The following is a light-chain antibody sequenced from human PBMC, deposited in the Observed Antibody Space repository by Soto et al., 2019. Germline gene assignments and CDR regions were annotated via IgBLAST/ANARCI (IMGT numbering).Light chain of an antibody. CDR2: STS. J-gene: IGKJ5*01. CDR3: QQYNTYST. V-gene: IGKV1-17*01. CDR1: QGIGTD. Sequence: DIQMAQSPSSLSASVGDRVTITCRASQGIGTDLGWYRQKPGRAPEHLIYSTSSLQSGVPSRFSGSGSGTEFTLTISSLQPDDFATYYCQQYNTYSTFGQGTRLEIK.